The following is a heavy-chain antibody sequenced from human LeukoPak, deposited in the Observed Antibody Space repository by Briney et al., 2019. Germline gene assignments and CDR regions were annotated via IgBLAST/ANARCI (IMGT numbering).Heavy chain of an antibody. Sequence: ASVKVSCKASGYTFTSYYMHWVRQAPGQGLEWMGIINPSGGSTSYAQKFRGRVTMTRDTSTSTVYMELSSLRSEDTAVYYCARDKEVADWRSVFDYWGQGALVTVSS. V-gene: IGHV1-46*01. J-gene: IGHJ4*02. CDR3: ARDKEVADWRSVFDY. CDR1: GYTFTSYY. D-gene: IGHD6-19*01. CDR2: INPSGGST.